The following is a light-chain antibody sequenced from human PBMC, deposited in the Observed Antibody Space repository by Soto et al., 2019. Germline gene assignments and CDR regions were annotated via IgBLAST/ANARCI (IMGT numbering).Light chain of an antibody. CDR2: VGPGGIVG. CDR3: GADHGSGGNFVWV. V-gene: IGLV9-49*01. J-gene: IGLJ3*02. CDR1: SGYSYYK. Sequence: QSVLTQPPSASASLGASVTLTCTLSSGYSYYKVDWYQQRPGKGPRFVMRVGPGGIVGSKGDGIPDRFSVLGSGLNRDLTIKNIQEEDESDYHCGADHGSGGNFVWVFGGGTKLTVL.